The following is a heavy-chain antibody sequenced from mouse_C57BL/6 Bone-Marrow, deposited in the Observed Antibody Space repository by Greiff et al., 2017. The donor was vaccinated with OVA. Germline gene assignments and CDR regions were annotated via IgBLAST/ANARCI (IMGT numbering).Heavy chain of an antibody. Sequence: EVQGVESGGDLVKPGGSLKLSCAASGFTFSSYGMSWVRQTPDKRLEWVATISSGGSYTYYPDSVKGRFTISRDNAKNTLYLQLSSLKSEDTAMYYCARPLITTVEYYFDYWGQGTTLTVSS. CDR3: ARPLITTVEYYFDY. J-gene: IGHJ2*01. CDR1: GFTFSSYG. D-gene: IGHD1-1*01. V-gene: IGHV5-6*01. CDR2: ISSGGSYT.